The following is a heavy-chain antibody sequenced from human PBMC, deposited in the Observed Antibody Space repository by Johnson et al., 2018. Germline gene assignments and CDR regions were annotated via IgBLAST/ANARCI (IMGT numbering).Heavy chain of an antibody. CDR3: AREPHGAGGAFDI. V-gene: IGHV1-69*12. CDR1: GGTFSTYA. D-gene: IGHD4-17*01. CDR2: IIPIFGTA. J-gene: IGHJ3*02. Sequence: QVQLVQSGAEVKKPGSSVKVSCKASGGTFSTYAIDWVRQAPGQGLEWMGGIIPIFGTANYAQNFQGRVTITADESTSTAYMELSSLRSEDTAVYYCAREPHGAGGAFDIWGQGTMVTVSP.